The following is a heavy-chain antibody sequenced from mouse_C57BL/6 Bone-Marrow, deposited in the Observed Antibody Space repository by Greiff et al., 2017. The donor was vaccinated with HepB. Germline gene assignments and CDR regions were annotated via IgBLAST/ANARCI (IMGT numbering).Heavy chain of an antibody. CDR2: IYPSDSET. J-gene: IGHJ4*01. Sequence: VQLQQPGAELVRPGSSVKLSCKASGYTFTSYWMDWVKQRPGQGLEWIGNIYPSDSETHYNQKFKDKATLTVDNSASTAYMQLSSLTSEDSAVYYCARDFYAMDYWGQGTSVTVSA. CDR3: ARDFYAMDY. CDR1: GYTFTSYW. V-gene: IGHV1-61*01.